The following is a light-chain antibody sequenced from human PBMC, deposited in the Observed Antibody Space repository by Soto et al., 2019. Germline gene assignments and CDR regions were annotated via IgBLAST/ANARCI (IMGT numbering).Light chain of an antibody. Sequence: QSVLTQPPSASVTPGQRVIIAFALINSNIGINYVYWYRQLPGTAPKLLIYNNNERPSGVPDRFSGSKSGTSASLAISGLRSEDEADYYCAAWHDTPSGYVFGTGTKV. J-gene: IGLJ1*01. V-gene: IGLV1-47*02. CDR1: NSNIGINY. CDR2: NNN. CDR3: AAWHDTPSGYV.